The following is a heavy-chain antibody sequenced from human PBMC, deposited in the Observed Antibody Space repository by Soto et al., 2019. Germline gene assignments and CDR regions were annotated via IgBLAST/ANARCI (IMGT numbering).Heavy chain of an antibody. CDR1: GFSFSNYA. J-gene: IGHJ4*02. Sequence: QVQLVESGGGVVQPGKSLRLSCAASGFSFSNYAMHWVRQAPGKGLEWVAVIWYDGSNKYYADSVKGRFTISKDNSQNPLYLQMNSLRAEDTAVYYCTRDPYGGSRYYFDSWGQGTLVTVSS. D-gene: IGHD1-26*01. V-gene: IGHV3-33*01. CDR3: TRDPYGGSRYYFDS. CDR2: IWYDGSNK.